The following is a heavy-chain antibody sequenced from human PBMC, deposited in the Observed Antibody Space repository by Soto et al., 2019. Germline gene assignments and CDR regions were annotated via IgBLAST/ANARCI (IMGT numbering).Heavy chain of an antibody. CDR1: GFTFSSYS. V-gene: IGHV3-21*01. Sequence: EVQLVESGGGLVQPGGSLRLSCAASGFTFSSYSMNWVRQAPGKGLEWVSSISSSSSYIYYADSVKGRFTISRDNDKTPLCLQMNSLRAEDTAVYYCASRRSSRWRFDYWGQGTLVTVSS. J-gene: IGHJ4*02. CDR3: ASRRSSRWRFDY. CDR2: ISSSSSYI. D-gene: IGHD6-13*01.